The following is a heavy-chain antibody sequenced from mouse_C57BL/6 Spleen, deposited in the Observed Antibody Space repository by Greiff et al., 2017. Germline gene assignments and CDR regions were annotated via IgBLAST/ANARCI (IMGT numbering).Heavy chain of an antibody. D-gene: IGHD4-1*01. CDR1: GFTFSSYA. CDR3: ARGDTGTKDFDY. Sequence: DVHLVESGGGLVKPGGSLKLSCAASGFTFSSYAMSWVRQTPEKRLEWVATISDGGSYTYYPDNVKGRFTISRDNAKNNLYLQMSHLKSEDTAMYYCARGDTGTKDFDYWGQGTTLTVSS. V-gene: IGHV5-4*01. CDR2: ISDGGSYT. J-gene: IGHJ2*01.